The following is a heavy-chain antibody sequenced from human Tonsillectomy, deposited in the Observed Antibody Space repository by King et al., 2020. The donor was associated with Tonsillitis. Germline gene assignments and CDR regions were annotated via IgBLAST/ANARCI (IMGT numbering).Heavy chain of an antibody. Sequence: VQLQESGPGLVKPSETLSLTCAVSGYSISSGYYWGWIRQPPGKGLEWIGSIYHSGSTYYNPSLKSRVTISVDTSKNQFSLKLSSVTDADTAVYYCAREEGSSWYGYFDYWGQGTLVTVSS. CDR1: GYSISSGYY. CDR3: AREEGSSWYGYFDY. V-gene: IGHV4-38-2*02. D-gene: IGHD6-13*01. J-gene: IGHJ4*02. CDR2: IYHSGST.